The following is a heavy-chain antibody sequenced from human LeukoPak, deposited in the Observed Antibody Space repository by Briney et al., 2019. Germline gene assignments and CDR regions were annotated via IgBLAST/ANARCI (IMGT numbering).Heavy chain of an antibody. CDR1: GDSISNYY. CDR3: ARSLGATRYNLKYYFFYGLDV. D-gene: IGHD1-26*01. Sequence: SETLSLTCTVSGDSISNYYWSWNRQPPGKGLEWIGYIHYSGTTNYNPSLKSRLTLSVDTSNNQFSLRLGSVTAADAAVYYCARSLGATRYNLKYYFFYGLDVWGRGATGTVSS. CDR2: IHYSGTT. J-gene: IGHJ6*02. V-gene: IGHV4-59*01.